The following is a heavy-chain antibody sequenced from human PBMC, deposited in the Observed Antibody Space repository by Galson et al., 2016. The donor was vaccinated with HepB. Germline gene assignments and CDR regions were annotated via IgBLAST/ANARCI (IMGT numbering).Heavy chain of an antibody. V-gene: IGHV4-30-2*01. D-gene: IGHD6-19*01. CDR2: ISQDGRT. CDR1: GGFINAGGYS. Sequence: TLSLTCAISGGFINAGGYSWTWIRQPPGKGLEWIGFISQDGRTDYNPSLRSRVTISLDRSNNRFSLNLTSVTAADTAMYYCARESSSEDVYLDNWGRGTLVTVTS. CDR3: ARESSSEDVYLDN. J-gene: IGHJ4*02.